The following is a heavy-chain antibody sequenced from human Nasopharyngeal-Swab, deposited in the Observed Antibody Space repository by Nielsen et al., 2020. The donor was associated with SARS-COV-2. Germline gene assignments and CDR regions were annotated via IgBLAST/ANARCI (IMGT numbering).Heavy chain of an antibody. CDR1: GFSFDDYD. J-gene: IGHJ5*02. CDR2: ISWNSGRI. CDR3: AKDLGIAVAGTGHDL. D-gene: IGHD6-19*01. Sequence: GGSLRRYCAASGFSFDDYDMHWVRQAPGKGVEWVSGISWNSGRIGYADSVKGRFTISRDNAKNSLFLQMNSLRAEDTALYYCAKDLGIAVAGTGHDLWGQGTLVTVSS. V-gene: IGHV3-9*01.